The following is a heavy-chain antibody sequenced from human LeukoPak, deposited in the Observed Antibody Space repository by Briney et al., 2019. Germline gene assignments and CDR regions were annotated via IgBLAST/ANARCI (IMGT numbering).Heavy chain of an antibody. J-gene: IGHJ4*02. V-gene: IGHV4-59*12. CDR3: ARVHCSSTSCFFFDY. CDR1: GGSISNYY. Sequence: SETLSLTCTVSGGSISNYYWSWIRQPPGKGLEWIGYISYSGNTNYNPSLKSRVTISVDTSKNQFSLKLSSVTAADTAVYYCARVHCSSTSCFFFDYWGQGTLVTVSS. D-gene: IGHD2-2*01. CDR2: ISYSGNT.